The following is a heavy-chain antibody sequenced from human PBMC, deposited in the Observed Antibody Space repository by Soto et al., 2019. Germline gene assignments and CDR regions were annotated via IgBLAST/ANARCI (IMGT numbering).Heavy chain of an antibody. CDR1: GFTFSSYG. V-gene: IGHV3-30*18. D-gene: IGHD6-13*01. CDR3: AKDIGSSSWYWSATLDY. CDR2: VSYDGTNK. Sequence: QVQLVESGGGVVQPGRSLRLSCAASGFTFSSYGMHWVRQAPGKGLEWVAVVSYDGTNKYYADSMKGRFTISRDNSKNXXYLQMNSLRAEDTAVYYCAKDIGSSSWYWSATLDYWGQGTLVTVSS. J-gene: IGHJ4*02.